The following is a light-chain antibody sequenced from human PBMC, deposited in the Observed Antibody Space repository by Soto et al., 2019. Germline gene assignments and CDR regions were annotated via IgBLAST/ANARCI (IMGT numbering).Light chain of an antibody. CDR3: QQYNNWLS. V-gene: IGKV3-15*01. J-gene: IGKJ5*01. Sequence: PGERATLSCGASQSVSSSYLAWYQQKPGQAPRLLIYAVSSRATGIPARFSGSGSGTDFTLTIGSLQSEDFAVYYCQQYNNWLSFGQGTRLEIK. CDR1: QSVSSSY. CDR2: AVS.